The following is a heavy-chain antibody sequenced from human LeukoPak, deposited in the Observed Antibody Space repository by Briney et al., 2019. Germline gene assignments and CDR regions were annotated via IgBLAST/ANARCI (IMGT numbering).Heavy chain of an antibody. D-gene: IGHD6-19*01. Sequence: PGGSLRLSCTASGFTLGDYAMSWVRQAPGKGLEWVGFIRSKAYGGTTEYAASVKGRFTISRDDSKSIAYLQMNSLKTEDTAVYYCTRRIAVASQTFYYFDYWGQGTLVTVSS. V-gene: IGHV3-49*04. CDR3: TRRIAVASQTFYYFDY. J-gene: IGHJ4*02. CDR2: IRSKAYGGTT. CDR1: GFTLGDYA.